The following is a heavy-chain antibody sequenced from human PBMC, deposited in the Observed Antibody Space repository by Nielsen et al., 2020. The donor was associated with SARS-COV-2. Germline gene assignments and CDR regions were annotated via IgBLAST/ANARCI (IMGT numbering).Heavy chain of an antibody. Sequence: ASVKVSCKTSGYTFNTYAVSWVRQAPGQGLEWMGWINTNTGNPTYAQALTGRFVFSLDTSVSTAYLQIDSLGPEDTAVYWCARGTGAASGYWGQGTLITVAS. CDR1: GYTFNTYA. V-gene: IGHV7-4-1*01. J-gene: IGHJ4*02. D-gene: IGHD1-26*01. CDR3: ARGTGAASGY. CDR2: INTNTGNP.